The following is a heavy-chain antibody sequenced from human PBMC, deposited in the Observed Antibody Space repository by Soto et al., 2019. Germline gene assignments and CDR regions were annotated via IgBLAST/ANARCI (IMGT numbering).Heavy chain of an antibody. CDR2: IWYDGSNK. Sequence: QVQLVESGGGVVQPGRSLRLSCAASGFTFSSYGMHWVRQAPGKGLEWVAVIWYDGSNKYYADSVKGRFTISRDNSKNTLYLQMNSLRAEDTAVYYCAREYDYGDYALGDTAAFFDYWGQGTLVTVSS. V-gene: IGHV3-33*01. D-gene: IGHD4-17*01. CDR1: GFTFSSYG. CDR3: AREYDYGDYALGDTAAFFDY. J-gene: IGHJ4*02.